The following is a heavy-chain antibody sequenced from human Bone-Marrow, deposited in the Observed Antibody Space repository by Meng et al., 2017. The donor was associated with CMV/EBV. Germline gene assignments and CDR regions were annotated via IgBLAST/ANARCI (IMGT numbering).Heavy chain of an antibody. J-gene: IGHJ4*02. CDR2: INPNSGGT. CDR1: TFTGYY. D-gene: IGHD3-22*01. V-gene: IGHV1-2*02. Sequence: TFTGYYMHWVRQAPGQGLEWMGWINPNSGGTNYAQKFQGRVTMTRDTSISTAYMELSRLRSDDTAVYYCARERFIRYYYDSSGPDYWGQGTLVTVSS. CDR3: ARERFIRYYYDSSGPDY.